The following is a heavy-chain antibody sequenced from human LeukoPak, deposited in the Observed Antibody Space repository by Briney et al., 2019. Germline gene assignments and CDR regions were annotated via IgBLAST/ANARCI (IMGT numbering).Heavy chain of an antibody. J-gene: IGHJ4*02. Sequence: ASVQFSCRASGGPFISSAISWVRRAPGQGLEGMGGVTPILGTTNYAQKFQDRVSITTDESTSTAYMELRSLRYVDTAVYYCARDDASATMGFDSWGQGTLVTVSS. CDR1: GGPFISSA. V-gene: IGHV1-69*05. CDR2: VTPILGTT. D-gene: IGHD1-26*01. CDR3: ARDDASATMGFDS.